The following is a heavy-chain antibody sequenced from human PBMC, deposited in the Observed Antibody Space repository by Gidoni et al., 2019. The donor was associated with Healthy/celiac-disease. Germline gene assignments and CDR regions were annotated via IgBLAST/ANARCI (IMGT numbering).Heavy chain of an antibody. CDR3: AREGVRITMVRWARDFDY. CDR2: IYYSGST. Sequence: QLQLPESGPGLVKPSETLSLTCPVSGGSISSSSYYWGWIRQPPGKGLEWIGSIYYSGSTYYNPSLKSRVTISVDTSKNQFSLKLSSVTAADTAVYYCAREGVRITMVRWARDFDYWGQGTLVTVSS. V-gene: IGHV4-39*07. D-gene: IGHD3-10*01. CDR1: GGSISSSSYY. J-gene: IGHJ4*02.